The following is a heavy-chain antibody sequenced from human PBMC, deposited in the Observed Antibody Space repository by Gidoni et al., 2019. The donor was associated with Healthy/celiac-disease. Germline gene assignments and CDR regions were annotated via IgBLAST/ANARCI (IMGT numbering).Heavy chain of an antibody. V-gene: IGHV4-39*01. CDR1: GGSISSSSYY. J-gene: IGHJ6*03. CDR3: ASTYYDFWSGYSYYYYMDV. D-gene: IGHD3-3*01. Sequence: QLQLQESGPGLVKPSETLSLTCTVSGGSISSSSYYWGWIRQPPGKGLEWIGSIYYSGSTYYNPSLKSRVTISVDTSKNQFSLKLSSVTAADTAVYYCASTYYDFWSGYSYYYYMDVWGKGTTVTVSS. CDR2: IYYSGST.